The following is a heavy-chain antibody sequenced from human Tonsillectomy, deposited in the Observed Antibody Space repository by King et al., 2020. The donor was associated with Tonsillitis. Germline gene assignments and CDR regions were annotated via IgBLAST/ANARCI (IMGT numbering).Heavy chain of an antibody. Sequence: MQLQESGPGLVKPSETLSLTCTVSGVAISSRSYYWGWIRQPPGKGLEWIGSIDYSGSTYSNPSLKSRVIVSVDTSKKQFSLKLSSVTAADTAVYYCARLVLVFVLVPAANFFDYWGQETLVT. J-gene: IGHJ4*02. CDR1: GVAISSRSYY. D-gene: IGHD2-2*01. V-gene: IGHV4-39*01. CDR2: IDYSGST. CDR3: ARLVLVFVLVPAANFFDY.